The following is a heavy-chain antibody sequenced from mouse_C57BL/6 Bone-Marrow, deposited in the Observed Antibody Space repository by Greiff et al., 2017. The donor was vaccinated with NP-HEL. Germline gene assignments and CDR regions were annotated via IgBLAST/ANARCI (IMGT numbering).Heavy chain of an antibody. Sequence: EVQLQQSGPELVKPGASVKISCKASGYSFTDYNMNWVKQSNGKSLEWIGVINPNYGTTSYNQKFKGKATLTVDQSSSTAYMQLNSLTSEDSAVYYCARSFSMVTTRYYYAMDYWGQGTSVTVSS. CDR3: ARSFSMVTTRYYYAMDY. J-gene: IGHJ4*01. CDR1: GYSFTDYN. CDR2: INPNYGTT. V-gene: IGHV1-39*01. D-gene: IGHD2-2*01.